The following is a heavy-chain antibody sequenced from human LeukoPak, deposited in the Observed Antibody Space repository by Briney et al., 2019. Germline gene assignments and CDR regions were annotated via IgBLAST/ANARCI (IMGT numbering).Heavy chain of an antibody. CDR2: IYYSGST. CDR1: GGSFSSSSYY. CDR3: ARDLVGATGPYYFDY. Sequence: PSETLSLTCTVSGGSFSSSSYYWGWIRQPPGKGLEWIGIIYYSGSTYYNPSLKSRVTLSVDTSKNQFSLKLSSVTAADTAVYYCARDLVGATGPYYFDYWGQGTLVTVSS. D-gene: IGHD1-26*01. V-gene: IGHV4-39*07. J-gene: IGHJ4*02.